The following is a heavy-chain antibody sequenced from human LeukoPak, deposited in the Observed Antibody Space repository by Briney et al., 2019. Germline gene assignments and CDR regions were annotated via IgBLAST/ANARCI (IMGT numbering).Heavy chain of an antibody. V-gene: IGHV3-33*01. Sequence: GRSLRLSCAASGFTFSSYGMHWVRQAPGKGLEWVAVIWYDGSNKYYADSVKGRFTISRDNSKNMLYLQMNSLRAEDTAVYYCAREDLGYCSSTSCYYDYWGQGTLVTVSS. D-gene: IGHD2-2*01. CDR1: GFTFSSYG. CDR3: AREDLGYCSSTSCYYDY. J-gene: IGHJ4*02. CDR2: IWYDGSNK.